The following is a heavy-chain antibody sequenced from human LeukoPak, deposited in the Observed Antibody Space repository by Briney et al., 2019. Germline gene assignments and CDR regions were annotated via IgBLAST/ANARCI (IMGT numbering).Heavy chain of an antibody. CDR1: GFTSSSYW. CDR2: IKQDGSEK. Sequence: PGGSLRLSCAASGFTSSSYWMSWVRQAPGKGLEWVANIKQDGSEKYYVDSVKGRFTISRDNAKNSLYLQMNSLRAEDTAVYYCARDSSGQLLSYAFDIWGQGTMVTVSS. D-gene: IGHD6-13*01. V-gene: IGHV3-7*01. CDR3: ARDSSGQLLSYAFDI. J-gene: IGHJ3*02.